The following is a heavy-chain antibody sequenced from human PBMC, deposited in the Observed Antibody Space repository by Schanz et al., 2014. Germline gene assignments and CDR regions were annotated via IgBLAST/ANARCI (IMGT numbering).Heavy chain of an antibody. CDR2: ISSSGSYI. D-gene: IGHD6-13*01. J-gene: IGHJ4*01. CDR1: GFTFSNYA. V-gene: IGHV3-21*04. Sequence: EVQLLESGGGLVRPGGSLRLSCAASGFTFSNYAMSWVRQAPGKGLEWVSSISSSGSYIYYADSVKGRFTISRDNAKNSLYRQMNSLRAEDTAVYYCAREQIMAAAGLVDYWGHGTLVTVSS. CDR3: AREQIMAAAGLVDY.